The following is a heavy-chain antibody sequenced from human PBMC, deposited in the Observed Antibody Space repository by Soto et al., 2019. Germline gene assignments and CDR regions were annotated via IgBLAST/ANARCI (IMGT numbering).Heavy chain of an antibody. D-gene: IGHD3-10*01. J-gene: IGHJ4*02. Sequence: ASVNGSCKVPGYSLSEMSIRWVRQTPEKGLEWMGSFDGEDGQTMYAQKFQGRVTMTEDTSSDTAYMELSSLRSDDTAVYYCGIPGATGHPDYWGQGSRVTVSS. CDR3: GIPGATGHPDY. CDR2: FDGEDGQT. CDR1: GYSLSEMS. V-gene: IGHV1-24*01.